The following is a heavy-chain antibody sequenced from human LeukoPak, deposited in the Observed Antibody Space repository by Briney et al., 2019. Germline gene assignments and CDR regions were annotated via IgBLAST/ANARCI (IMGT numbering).Heavy chain of an antibody. CDR1: GGSISSGGYY. J-gene: IGHJ4*02. D-gene: IGHD1-26*01. Sequence: KPSETLSLTCTVSGGSISSGGYYWSWIRQHPGKGLEWIGYIYYSGSTYYNPSLKSRVTISVDTSKNQFSLKLSSVTAADTAVYYCARLPRAKSGSSNFDYWGQGTLVTVSS. CDR3: ARLPRAKSGSSNFDY. CDR2: IYYSGST. V-gene: IGHV4-31*03.